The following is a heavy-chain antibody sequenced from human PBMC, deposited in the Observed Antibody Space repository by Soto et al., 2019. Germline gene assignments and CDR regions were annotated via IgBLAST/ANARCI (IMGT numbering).Heavy chain of an antibody. Sequence: QVQLVESGGGVVQPGRSLRLSCAASGFTFSSYAMHWVRQAPGKGLEWVAVISYDGSNKYYADSVKGRFTISRDTYKNTLYLKMNSLRAEDTSVYYCARATDYDYVWGSYRFPGLSFDYWGQGTLVTVSS. CDR3: ARATDYDYVWGSYRFPGLSFDY. D-gene: IGHD3-16*02. CDR1: GFTFSSYA. CDR2: ISYDGSNK. J-gene: IGHJ4*02. V-gene: IGHV3-30-3*01.